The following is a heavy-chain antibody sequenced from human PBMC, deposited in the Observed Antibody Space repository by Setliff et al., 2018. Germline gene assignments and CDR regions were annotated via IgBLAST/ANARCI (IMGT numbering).Heavy chain of an antibody. D-gene: IGHD4-17*01. CDR2: INVGGTNT. CDR3: AKDPNGDYVGAFDS. Sequence: GGSLRLSCAASGFTFSSFAMSWVRQAPGKRLEWVSIINVGGTNTYYRDSVKGRFTISRDNSKSTFYLQMTSLRAEDTAVYYCAKDPNGDYVGAFDSWSQGVLVTVSS. V-gene: IGHV3-23*01. CDR1: GFTFSSFA. J-gene: IGHJ5*01.